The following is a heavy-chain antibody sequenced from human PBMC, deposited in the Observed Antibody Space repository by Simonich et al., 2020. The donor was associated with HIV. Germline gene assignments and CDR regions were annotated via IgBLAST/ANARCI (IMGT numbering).Heavy chain of an antibody. D-gene: IGHD3-10*01. CDR2: ITPIFGTA. CDR1: GGTFSSFA. V-gene: IGHV1-69*13. CDR3: ARKGGGRGVYYFDY. J-gene: IGHJ4*02. Sequence: QVQLVQSGAEVKKPGSSVKVSCKASGGTFSSFAIGWVRQAPGLGLEWVGGITPIFGTAKYAQMFQGRVTITADESTSTAYMELSSLRSEDTGIYYCARKGGGRGVYYFDYWGQGTLVTVSS.